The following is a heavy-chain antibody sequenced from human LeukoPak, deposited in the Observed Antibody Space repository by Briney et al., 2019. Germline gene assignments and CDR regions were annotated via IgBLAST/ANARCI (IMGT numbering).Heavy chain of an antibody. V-gene: IGHV3-48*03. J-gene: IGHJ4*02. D-gene: IGHD6-13*01. CDR2: ISSSGSTI. CDR3: ATTIAATGHFFHY. CDR1: GFIFSSYE. Sequence: GGSLRLSCAASGFIFSSYEMNWVRQAPGKGLEWVSYISSSGSTIYYADSVRGRFTISRDNAKNSLYLQMDSLRAEDTAVYYCATTIAATGHFFHYWGQGTLVTVSS.